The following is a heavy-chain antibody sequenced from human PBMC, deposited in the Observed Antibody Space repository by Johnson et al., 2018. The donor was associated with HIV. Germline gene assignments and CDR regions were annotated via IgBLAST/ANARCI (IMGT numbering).Heavy chain of an antibody. D-gene: IGHD1-26*01. J-gene: IGHJ3*02. CDR1: GFTFDDYA. V-gene: IGHV3-9*01. CDR3: AKDLSNSGIDPQAFDI. CDR2: ISWNSGTI. Sequence: LVESGGGLVQPGRSLRLSCAASGFTFDDYAMHWVRQPPGKGLEWVSGISWNSGTIGYADSVKGRFTISRDNAKNSLFLQMNSLRAEDTALYYCAKDLSNSGIDPQAFDIWGQGTMVSVSS.